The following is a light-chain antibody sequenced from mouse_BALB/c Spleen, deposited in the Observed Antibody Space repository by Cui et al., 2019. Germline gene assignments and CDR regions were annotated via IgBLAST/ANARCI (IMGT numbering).Light chain of an antibody. Sequence: DIKMIQSPSSMYAFLGERVTITCKASQDINSYLSWFQQKPGKSPKTLIYRANRLVDGVPSRFSGSGSGQDYSLTISSLEYEDMGIYYCLQYDEFPRTFGGGTKLEIK. CDR1: QDINSY. CDR2: RAN. J-gene: IGKJ1*01. CDR3: LQYDEFPRT. V-gene: IGKV14-111*01.